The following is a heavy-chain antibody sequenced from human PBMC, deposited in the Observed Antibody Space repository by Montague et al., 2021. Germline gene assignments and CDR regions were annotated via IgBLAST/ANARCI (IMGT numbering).Heavy chain of an antibody. J-gene: IGHJ4*02. Sequence: SLRLSCAASGFTFSTSWMNWVRQAPGKGLEWVANIRDDGGTTYHVDSVKGRFTISRDNAKNSLYLQMSILRAEYTAVYYCARYTYYYCDYWGQGTLVTVSS. CDR1: GFTFSTSW. CDR3: ARYTYYYCDY. V-gene: IGHV3-7*05. CDR2: IRDDGGTT. D-gene: IGHD1-26*01.